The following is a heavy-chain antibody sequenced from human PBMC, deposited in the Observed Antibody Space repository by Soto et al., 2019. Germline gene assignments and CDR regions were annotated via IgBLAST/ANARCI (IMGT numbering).Heavy chain of an antibody. Sequence: SETLSLTCAVYGGSFSGYYWSWIRQPPGKGLEWIGEINHSGSANYNPSLKSRVTISVDTSKNQFSLKLSSVTAADTAVYYCARGRVSSSSLDYWGQGTLVTVSS. J-gene: IGHJ4*02. D-gene: IGHD6-6*01. CDR3: ARGRVSSSSLDY. V-gene: IGHV4-34*01. CDR2: INHSGSA. CDR1: GGSFSGYY.